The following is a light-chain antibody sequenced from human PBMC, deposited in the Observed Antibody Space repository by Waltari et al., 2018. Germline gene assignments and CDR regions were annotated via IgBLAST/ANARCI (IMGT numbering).Light chain of an antibody. J-gene: IGKJ2*01. CDR1: QSVSYSSSNKYY. Sequence: DIVMTQSPDSLAVSLGERATINCKSSQSVSYSSSNKYYLAWYQQKPGQPPTLLLHWASTRKSGVPDRFSGSGSGTDFTLTISSVQAEDVAVYFCQQYYSPTLSTFGQGTKLEIK. V-gene: IGKV4-1*01. CDR2: WAS. CDR3: QQYYSPTLST.